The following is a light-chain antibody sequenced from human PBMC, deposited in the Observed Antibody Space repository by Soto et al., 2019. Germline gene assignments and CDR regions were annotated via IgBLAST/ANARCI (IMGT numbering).Light chain of an antibody. CDR3: AAWDDSLSGVL. Sequence: QSVLTQPPSASGTPGPRVTISCSGSSSNIESNYVYWYQQLPGTAPKVLIYWNNKRPSGVPDRFSGSKSGTSAFLAISGLRSEDEADYYCAAWDDSLSGVLFGGGTKLTVL. V-gene: IGLV1-47*01. CDR1: SSNIESNY. CDR2: WNN. J-gene: IGLJ2*01.